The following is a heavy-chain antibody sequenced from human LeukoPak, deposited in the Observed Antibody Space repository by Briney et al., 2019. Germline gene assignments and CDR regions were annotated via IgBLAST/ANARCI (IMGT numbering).Heavy chain of an antibody. J-gene: IGHJ4*02. CDR1: GGSIGSYY. CDR2: IYYTGST. CDR3: ARHGPRGGGYCSSTSCYIFDY. D-gene: IGHD2-2*02. V-gene: IGHV4-59*08. Sequence: PSETLSLTCTVSGGSIGSYYWSWIRQPPGKGLEWIGYIYYTGSTNYNPSLKSRVTISLDASKNQFSLKLTSVTAADTAVYYCARHGPRGGGYCSSTSCYIFDYWGQGALFTVSA.